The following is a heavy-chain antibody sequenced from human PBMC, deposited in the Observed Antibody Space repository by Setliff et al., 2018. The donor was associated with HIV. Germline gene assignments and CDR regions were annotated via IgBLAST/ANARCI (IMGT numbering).Heavy chain of an antibody. CDR2: ISPSGGSA. Sequence: ASVKVSCKASGYTFTRNQIHWVRQAPGQGLEWMGIISPSGGSAAYAEKFRGRVTMTSDTSTNTVYMELRSLRSEETAVFYCARDGGDGSGYYYADYWGQGTLVTSPQ. J-gene: IGHJ4*02. CDR3: ARDGGDGSGYYYADY. D-gene: IGHD3-22*01. V-gene: IGHV1-46*01. CDR1: GYTFTRNQ.